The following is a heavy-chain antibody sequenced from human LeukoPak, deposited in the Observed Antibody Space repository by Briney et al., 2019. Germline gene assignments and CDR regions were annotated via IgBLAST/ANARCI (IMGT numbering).Heavy chain of an antibody. CDR1: GYTFTGYY. Sequence: ASVKVSCKTSGYTFTGYYIQWVRQAPGQGLEWMGWINPNSGGTNYAQKFQGRVTMTRDTSISTAYMELSRLRSDDTAVYYCASLSQFSSFDYWGQGTLVTVSS. CDR2: INPNSGGT. CDR3: ASLSQFSSFDY. J-gene: IGHJ4*02. V-gene: IGHV1-2*02. D-gene: IGHD2/OR15-2a*01.